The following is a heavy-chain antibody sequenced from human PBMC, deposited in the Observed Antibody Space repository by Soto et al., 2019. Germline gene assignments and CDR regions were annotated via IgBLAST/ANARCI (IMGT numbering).Heavy chain of an antibody. CDR1: SASISSSY. CDR2: VYYSGST. J-gene: IGHJ3*02. CDR3: ARGYYDSSGQSNTFDI. V-gene: IGHV4-59*01. Sequence: PSETLSLTCTVTSASISSSYWGWIRQSPGKGLEWIGYVYYSGSTNYNPSLKSRVTISVDTSKNQFSLKLSSVTAADTAVYYCARGYYDSSGQSNTFDIWGQGTMVTVSS. D-gene: IGHD3-22*01.